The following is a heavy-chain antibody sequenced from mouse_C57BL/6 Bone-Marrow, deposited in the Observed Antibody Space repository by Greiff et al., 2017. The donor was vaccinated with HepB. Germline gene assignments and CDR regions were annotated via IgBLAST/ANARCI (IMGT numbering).Heavy chain of an antibody. J-gene: IGHJ4*01. D-gene: IGHD2-3*01. CDR2: IYPSDSET. CDR1: GYTFTSYW. CDR3: ASRNFYDGYPYAMDY. V-gene: IGHV1-61*01. Sequence: QVQLQQPGAELARPGSSVKLSCKASGYTFTSYWMDWVKQRPGQGLEWIGNIYPSDSETHYNQKFKDKATLTVDKSSSTAYMQLSSLTSEDSAVYYCASRNFYDGYPYAMDYWGQGTSVTVSS.